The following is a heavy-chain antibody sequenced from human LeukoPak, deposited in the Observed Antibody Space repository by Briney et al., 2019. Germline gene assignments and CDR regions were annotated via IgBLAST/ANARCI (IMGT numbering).Heavy chain of an antibody. CDR3: AREGQQQLVYYYYYMDV. CDR1: GGSISSGGYY. V-gene: IGHV4-30-2*01. CDR2: IYHSGST. J-gene: IGHJ6*03. D-gene: IGHD6-13*01. Sequence: SQTLSLTCTVSGGSISSGGYYWSWIRQPPGKGLEWIGYIYHSGSTYYNPSLKSRVTISVDRPKNQFSLKLSSVTAADTAVYYCAREGQQQLVYYYYYMDVWGKGTTVTVSS.